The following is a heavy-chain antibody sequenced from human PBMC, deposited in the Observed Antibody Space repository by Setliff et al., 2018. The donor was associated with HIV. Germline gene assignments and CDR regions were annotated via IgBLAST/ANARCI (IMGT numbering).Heavy chain of an antibody. D-gene: IGHD3-22*01. V-gene: IGHV1-18*01. CDR1: GYTFTTYG. CDR3: ARDRNYYDRGGYFDL. J-gene: IGHJ2*01. Sequence: ASVKVSCKTSGYTFTTYGISWVRQAPGQGLEWMGWINTHHGNTNKAQKFLDRVTMTADTATSTVYMELSSLRSEDTAVYYCARDRNYYDRGGYFDLWGRGTLVTVSS. CDR2: INTHHGNT.